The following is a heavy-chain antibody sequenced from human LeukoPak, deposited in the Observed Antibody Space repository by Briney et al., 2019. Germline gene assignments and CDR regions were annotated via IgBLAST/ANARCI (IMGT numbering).Heavy chain of an antibody. CDR2: SSICSTI. J-gene: IGHJ4*02. V-gene: IGHV3-48*03. D-gene: IGHD6-19*01. Sequence: SSICSTIYYADSVKGRFTISRENAKKSLYLQMNSLRAEDTAVYYCARDRFSEVADPFDYWGQGTLVTVSS. CDR3: ARDRFSEVADPFDY.